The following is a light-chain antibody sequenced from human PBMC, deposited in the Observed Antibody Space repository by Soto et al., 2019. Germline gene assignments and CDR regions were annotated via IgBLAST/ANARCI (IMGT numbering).Light chain of an antibody. Sequence: EIVLTQSPGTLSLSPGERATLSCRASQSVTSSYLAWYQQKPGQAPRLLIYGVSSRATGIPDRFSGSGSGTDFTLTISRLEPEDFAEYYCQQYDSSSYTFGQGTKLEIK. V-gene: IGKV3-20*01. CDR1: QSVTSSY. CDR3: QQYDSSSYT. J-gene: IGKJ2*01. CDR2: GVS.